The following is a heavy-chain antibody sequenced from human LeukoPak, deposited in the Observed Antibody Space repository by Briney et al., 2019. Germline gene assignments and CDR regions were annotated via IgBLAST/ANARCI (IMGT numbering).Heavy chain of an antibody. CDR1: GFTFSDYA. J-gene: IGHJ6*03. V-gene: IGHV3-64*01. CDR3: ARSLQYYYYMDL. Sequence: GGSLRLSCAASGFTFSDYAMHWVRQAPGKGLEYVSSMSNNGGSTYYANSVKGRFTISRDNSKNTVYLQMGSLRPEDMAVYYCARSLQYYYYMDLWGKGTTVTVSS. CDR2: MSNNGGST.